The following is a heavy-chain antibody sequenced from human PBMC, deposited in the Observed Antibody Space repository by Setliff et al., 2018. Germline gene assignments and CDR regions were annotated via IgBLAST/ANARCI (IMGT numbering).Heavy chain of an antibody. CDR3: ARENRYSSGWYSYYYGMDV. CDR2: IYYSGST. Sequence: SETLSLTCSVSGDSISSGIYHWSWIRQPAGKGLEWIGSIYYSGSTYYNPSLKSRVTISVDTSKNQFSLKVSSVTAADTAVYYCARENRYSSGWYSYYYGMDVWGQGTTVTVSS. CDR1: GDSISSGIYH. D-gene: IGHD6-19*01. J-gene: IGHJ6*02. V-gene: IGHV4-39*07.